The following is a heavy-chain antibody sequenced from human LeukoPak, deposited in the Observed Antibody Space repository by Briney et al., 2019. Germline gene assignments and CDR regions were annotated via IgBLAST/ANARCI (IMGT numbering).Heavy chain of an antibody. CDR3: ARVPHYYGSGTYLSYFVY. V-gene: IGHV3-20*04. CDR2: INWSGSST. Sequence: GGSLRLSCAASGFTFDDYGMSWVPQAPGKGLEWVTGINWSGSSTGYADSVKGRFTISRDNAKNSLYLQMNSLRAEDTALYYCARVPHYYGSGTYLSYFVYWGQGTLVTVSS. J-gene: IGHJ4*02. D-gene: IGHD3-10*01. CDR1: GFTFDDYG.